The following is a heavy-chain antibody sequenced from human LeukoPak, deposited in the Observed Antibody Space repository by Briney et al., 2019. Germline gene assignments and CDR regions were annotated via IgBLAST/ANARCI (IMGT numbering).Heavy chain of an antibody. D-gene: IGHD1-26*01. CDR3: ARGGYSGTYYFDY. J-gene: IGHJ4*02. V-gene: IGHV3-53*01. CDR1: GFTVSSND. CDR2: IYAGDTT. Sequence: PGGSLRLSCAASGFTVSSNDMSWVRQAPGKGLEWVSVIYAGDTTSYADSVKGRFTISRDNSKNTLYLQMNSLTAEDTAVYYCARGGYSGTYYFDYWGQGTLVTVSS.